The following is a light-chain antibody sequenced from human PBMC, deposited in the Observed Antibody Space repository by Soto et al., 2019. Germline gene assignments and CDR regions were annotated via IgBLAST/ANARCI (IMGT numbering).Light chain of an antibody. CDR1: QSVFSRFRNKNY. V-gene: IGKV4-1*01. CDR3: QKYYPPPTGT. J-gene: IGKJ1*01. CDR2: WAS. Sequence: DIVMTQSPDSLTLSLGERATINCKSSQSVFSRFRNKNYLGWFQQKPGQTPRLLIYWASTRESGVSDRFSGSGSGTDFPLTIDSLKGEVGAFYTCQKYYPPPTGTFGQGTKGEV.